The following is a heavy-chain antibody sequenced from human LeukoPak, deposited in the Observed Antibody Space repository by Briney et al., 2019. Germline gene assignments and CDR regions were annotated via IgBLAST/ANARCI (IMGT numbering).Heavy chain of an antibody. J-gene: IGHJ4*02. CDR2: ISYDGSNK. CDR3: ARALSYYYDSSGYYFDY. D-gene: IGHD3-22*01. V-gene: IGHV3-30-3*01. CDR1: GFTFSSYA. Sequence: GRSLRLSCAASGFTFSSYAMHWVRQAPGKGLEWVAVISYDGSNKYYADSVKGRFTISRDNSKNTLYLQMNSLRAEDTAVYFCARALSYYYDSSGYYFDYWGQGTLVTVSS.